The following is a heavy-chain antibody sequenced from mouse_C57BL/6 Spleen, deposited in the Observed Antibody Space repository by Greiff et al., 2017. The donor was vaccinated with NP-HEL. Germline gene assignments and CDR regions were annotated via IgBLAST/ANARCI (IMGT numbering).Heavy chain of an antibody. CDR3: ARNPITTVVVSGAMDY. V-gene: IGHV2-2*01. D-gene: IGHD1-1*01. J-gene: IGHJ4*01. CDR1: GFSLTSYG. CDR2: IWSGGST. Sequence: VQGVESGPGLVQPSQSLSITCTVSGFSLTSYGVHWVRQSPGKGLEWLGVIWSGGSTDYNAAFISRLSISKDNSKSQVFFKMNSLQADDTAIYYCARNPITTVVVSGAMDYWGQGTSVTVSS.